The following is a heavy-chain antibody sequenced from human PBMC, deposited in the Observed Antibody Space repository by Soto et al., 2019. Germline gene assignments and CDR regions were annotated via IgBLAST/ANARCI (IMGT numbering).Heavy chain of an antibody. CDR3: ATEAFDS. J-gene: IGHJ4*02. Sequence: QVHLVESGGGVVQPGRSLTLSCAASGFTFSNYAMDWVRQAPGKGLEWVAIVSSEGTKKNYAVSVKGRFTISRDNSKNMLYLQMNSLRPEDTAMYYCATEAFDSWGQGSLVTVSS. V-gene: IGHV3-30-3*01. CDR1: GFTFSNYA. CDR2: VSSEGTKK.